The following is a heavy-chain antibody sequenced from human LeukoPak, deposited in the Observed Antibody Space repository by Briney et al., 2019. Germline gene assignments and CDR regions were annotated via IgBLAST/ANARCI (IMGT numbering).Heavy chain of an antibody. D-gene: IGHD5-18*01. CDR2: IFPGDSDT. CDR3: ARRGYTYGYVS. J-gene: IGHJ5*02. V-gene: IGHV5-51*01. CDR1: GYSFTSYW. Sequence: GESLKISCKGSGYSFTSYWIAWVRQTPGKGLEWMGIIFPGDSDTRYSPSFQGQVSISADKSITTAYLQWSSLKASDTAMYYCARRGYTYGYVSWGQGTLVTVSS.